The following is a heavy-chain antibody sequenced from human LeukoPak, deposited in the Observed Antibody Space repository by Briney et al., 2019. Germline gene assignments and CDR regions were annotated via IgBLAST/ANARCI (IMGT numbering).Heavy chain of an antibody. V-gene: IGHV4-4*02. CDR1: GGSISSSNW. D-gene: IGHD7-27*01. J-gene: IGHJ4*02. CDR3: ARDWGTYFDY. CDR2: IYYSGST. Sequence: SGTLSLTCAVSGGSISSSNWWSWFRQPPGKGLEWIGYIYYSGSTYYNPSLESRLTMSVDTSKNQFSLHLTSVTAADTAVYYCARDWGTYFDYWGQGTLVTVSS.